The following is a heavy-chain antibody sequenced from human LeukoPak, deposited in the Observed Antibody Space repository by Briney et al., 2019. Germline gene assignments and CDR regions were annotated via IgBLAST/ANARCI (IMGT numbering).Heavy chain of an antibody. J-gene: IGHJ4*02. CDR2: FDPEDGET. CDR1: GYTLTELS. V-gene: IGHV1-24*01. Sequence: ASVKVSCKVSGYTLTELSMHWVRQAPGKGLEWMGGFDPEDGETIYAQKFQGRVTITEDTSTDTAYMELSSLRSEDTAVYYCATSLGSSGTYYFDYWGQGTLVTVSS. D-gene: IGHD1-26*01. CDR3: ATSLGSSGTYYFDY.